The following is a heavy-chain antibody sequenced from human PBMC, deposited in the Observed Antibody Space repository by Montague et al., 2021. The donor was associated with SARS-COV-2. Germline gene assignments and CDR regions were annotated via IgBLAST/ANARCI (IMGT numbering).Heavy chain of an antibody. Sequence: SETLSLTCAVHGTSFSGYYWNWIRQPPGKGLEWIGEINHGGSTKYSPSLKSRLTVSADTSKNQFSLKLTSVAAADPAVYYCARLRDGVVPSPILGVGPYYSSYYMDVWGRGTTVTVSS. J-gene: IGHJ6*03. CDR3: ARLRDGVVPSPILGVGPYYSSYYMDV. CDR1: GTSFSGYY. D-gene: IGHD3-10*01. CDR2: INHGGST. V-gene: IGHV4-34*01.